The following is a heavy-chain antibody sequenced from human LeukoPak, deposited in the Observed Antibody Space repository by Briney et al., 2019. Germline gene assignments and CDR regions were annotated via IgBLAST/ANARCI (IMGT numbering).Heavy chain of an antibody. Sequence: SGGSLRLSCAASGFIFSSYSMNWVRQAPGKGLEWVSYISSSSSTIYYADSVKGRFTISRDNAKNSLYLQMNSLRAEDTAVYYCARVSRRYYYDSSGYLGYWGQGTLVTVSS. J-gene: IGHJ4*02. CDR2: ISSSSSTI. V-gene: IGHV3-48*01. CDR1: GFIFSSYS. CDR3: ARVSRRYYYDSSGYLGY. D-gene: IGHD3-22*01.